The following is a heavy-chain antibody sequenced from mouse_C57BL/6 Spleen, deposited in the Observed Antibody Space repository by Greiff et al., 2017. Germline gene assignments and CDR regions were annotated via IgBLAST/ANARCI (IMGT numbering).Heavy chain of an antibody. V-gene: IGHV1-15*01. Sequence: QVQLKESGAELVRPGASVTLSCKASGYTFTDYEMHWVKQTPVHGLEWIGAIDPETGGTAYNQKFKGKAILTADKSSSTAYMELRSLTSEDSAVYYCTRDDGYYVRGAMDYWGQGTSVTVSS. D-gene: IGHD2-3*01. CDR3: TRDDGYYVRGAMDY. J-gene: IGHJ4*01. CDR1: GYTFTDYE. CDR2: IDPETGGT.